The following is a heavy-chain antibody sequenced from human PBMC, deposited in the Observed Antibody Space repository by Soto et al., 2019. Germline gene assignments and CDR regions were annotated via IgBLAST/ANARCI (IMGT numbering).Heavy chain of an antibody. V-gene: IGHV1-8*01. CDR2: LNPNSGDT. CDR3: ATSGGGWYLY. J-gene: IGHJ4*02. Sequence: QVQLVQSGAEVKKPGASVKVSCKASGYTFSSYDINWVRQAPGQGLEWMGWLNPNSGDTGYAQKFQGRVTLTRNTSINTAYIELSSLTSDDTAVYYCATSGGGWYLYWGQGTLVTVSS. CDR1: GYTFSSYD. D-gene: IGHD6-19*01.